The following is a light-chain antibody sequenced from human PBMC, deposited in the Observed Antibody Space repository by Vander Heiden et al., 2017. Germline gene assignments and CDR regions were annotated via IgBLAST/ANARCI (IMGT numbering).Light chain of an antibody. V-gene: IGKV3-15*01. J-gene: IGKJ5*01. Sequence: EIEMSPSPATLSVSPGERATLSCRASQSVSSNLAWYQQKPGQAPKLLIYGASTRATEIPARFSGSGSGTEFTLTISSLQSEDFAVYYCQQYNNWPLTFGQGTRLEIK. CDR3: QQYNNWPLT. CDR2: GAS. CDR1: QSVSSN.